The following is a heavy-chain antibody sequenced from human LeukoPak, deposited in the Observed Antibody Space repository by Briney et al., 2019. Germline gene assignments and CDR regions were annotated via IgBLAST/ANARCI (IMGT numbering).Heavy chain of an antibody. J-gene: IGHJ5*02. V-gene: IGHV3-23*01. CDR3: AKGYKPTTFSGFDP. D-gene: IGHD2/OR15-2a*01. CDR1: GFTFSSYW. Sequence: PGGSLRLSCAASGFTFSSYWMHWVRQAPGKGLEWVSAISGSGGSTYYANSVKGRFTISRDNSKNTLYLQMNSLRAEDTAVYYCAKGYKPTTFSGFDPWGQGTLVTVSS. CDR2: ISGSGGST.